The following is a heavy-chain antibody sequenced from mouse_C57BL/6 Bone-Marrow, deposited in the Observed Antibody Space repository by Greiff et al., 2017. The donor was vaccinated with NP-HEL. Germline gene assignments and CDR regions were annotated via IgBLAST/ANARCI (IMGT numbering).Heavy chain of an antibody. V-gene: IGHV1-19*01. Sequence: EVKLVESGPVLVKPGASVKMSCKASGYTFTDYYMNWVKQSHGKSLEWIGVINPYNGGTSYNQKFKGKATLTVDKSSSTAYMELNSLTSEDSAVYYCARSITTVVASVDYWGQGTTLTVSS. J-gene: IGHJ2*01. CDR1: GYTFTDYY. D-gene: IGHD1-1*01. CDR3: ARSITTVVASVDY. CDR2: INPYNGGT.